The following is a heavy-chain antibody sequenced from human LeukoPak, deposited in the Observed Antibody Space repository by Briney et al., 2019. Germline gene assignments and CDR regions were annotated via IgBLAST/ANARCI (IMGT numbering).Heavy chain of an antibody. Sequence: SETLSLTCTVSGGSISSYYWSWVRQPPGKGLEWIGNINYSGSTNSNPSLKSRATISVDMSRKHFFLDLSSVTAADTAVYYCARAVHYSGTSDQYTGGWYYFDFWGQGTLVTVSS. V-gene: IGHV4-59*01. CDR2: INYSGST. J-gene: IGHJ4*02. D-gene: IGHD3-10*01. CDR3: ARAVHYSGTSDQYTGGWYYFDF. CDR1: GGSISSYY.